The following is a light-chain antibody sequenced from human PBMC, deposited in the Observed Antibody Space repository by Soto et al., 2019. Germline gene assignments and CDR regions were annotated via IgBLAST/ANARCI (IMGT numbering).Light chain of an antibody. CDR1: QSVNSN. V-gene: IGKV3-15*01. CDR3: QQYNRWPLT. J-gene: IGKJ4*01. CDR2: VAS. Sequence: EIVMTQSPATLSVAPVERATLSCRASQSVNSNLAWYQQKPGQAPRLLIYVASTRATGIPARFSGSGSGTEFTLTISSLQSEDFAVYYCQQYNRWPLTFGGGTKVEIK.